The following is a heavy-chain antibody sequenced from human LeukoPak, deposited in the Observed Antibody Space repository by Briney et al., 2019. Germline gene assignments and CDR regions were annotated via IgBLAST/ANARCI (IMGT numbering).Heavy chain of an antibody. CDR2: IRSKANRCAT. V-gene: IGHV3-73*01. D-gene: IGHD3-10*02. Sequence: GGSLRLSCAASGFTFSGSAMHWVRQAGGKGGEGVGRIRSKANRCATAYAASVKGSFTISRDDSKNTAYLQMNSLKPEDTAVYYCTRHSVYYVKWGCDYWGQGTLVTVSS. CDR1: GFTFSGSA. J-gene: IGHJ4*02. CDR3: TRHSVYYVKWGCDY.